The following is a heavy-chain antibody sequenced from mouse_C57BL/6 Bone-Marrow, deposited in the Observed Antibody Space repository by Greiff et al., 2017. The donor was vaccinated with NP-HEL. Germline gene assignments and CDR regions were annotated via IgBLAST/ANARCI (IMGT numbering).Heavy chain of an antibody. Sequence: EVQVVESGGGLVQPGGSLKLSCAASGFTFSDYYMYWVRQTPEKRLEWVAYISNGGGSTYYPDTVKGRFTISRDNAKNTLYLQMSRLKSEDTAMYYCARRSTGGGFAYWGQGTLVTVSA. CDR2: ISNGGGST. V-gene: IGHV5-12*01. CDR3: ARRSTGGGFAY. CDR1: GFTFSDYY. D-gene: IGHD4-1*02. J-gene: IGHJ3*01.